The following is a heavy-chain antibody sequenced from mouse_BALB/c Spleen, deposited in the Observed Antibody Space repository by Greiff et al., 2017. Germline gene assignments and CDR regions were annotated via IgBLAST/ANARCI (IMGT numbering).Heavy chain of an antibody. V-gene: IGHV5-6-4*01. D-gene: IGHD3-2*02. CDR1: GFTFSSYT. CDR2: ISSGGSYT. CDR3: TRDQGRSYYFDY. J-gene: IGHJ2*01. Sequence: EVKLMESGGGLVKPGGSLKLSCAASGFTFSSYTMSWVRQTPERRLEWVATISSGGSYTYYPDSVKGRFTISRDNAKNTLYLQMSSLKSEDTAMYYCTRDQGRSYYFDYWGQGTTLTVSS.